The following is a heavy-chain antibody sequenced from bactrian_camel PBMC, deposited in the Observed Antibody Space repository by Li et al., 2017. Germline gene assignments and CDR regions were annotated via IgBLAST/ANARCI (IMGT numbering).Heavy chain of an antibody. J-gene: IGHJ4*01. CDR1: DYTYSRYC. CDR3: AARRTWGGRCWANEYNV. CDR2: IDTDGRT. D-gene: IGHD2*01. V-gene: IGHV3S9*01. Sequence: HVQLVESGGDSVQAGGSLKLSCAASDYTYSRYCMGWFRQAPGKEREGVAAIDTDGRTNYAGSVNGRFTISIDNADNTLYLQMNRLNPEDTAMYYCAARRTWGGRCWANEYNVWGQGTQVTVS.